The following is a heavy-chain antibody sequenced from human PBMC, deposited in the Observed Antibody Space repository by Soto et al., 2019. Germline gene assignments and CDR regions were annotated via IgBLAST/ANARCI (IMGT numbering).Heavy chain of an antibody. CDR3: ERLETQGVVIDYYYYGMDG. D-gene: IGHD3-3*01. Sequence: GWSLRLSCAASGFTFSSYWMSWVRQAPGKGLEWVANIKQDGSEKYYVDSVKGRFTISRDNAKNSLYLQMNSLRAEDTDVYYCERLETQGVVIDYYYYGMDGWGQGTTVTFSS. J-gene: IGHJ6*02. CDR2: IKQDGSEK. V-gene: IGHV3-7*01. CDR1: GFTFSSYW.